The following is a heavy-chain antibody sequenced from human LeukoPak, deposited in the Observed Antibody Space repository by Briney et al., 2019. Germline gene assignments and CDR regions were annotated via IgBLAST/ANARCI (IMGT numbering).Heavy chain of an antibody. D-gene: IGHD4-17*01. Sequence: GGSLRLSCAASGFTFSSYSMNWVRQAPGKGLEWVSSISSSSSYIYYADSVKGRFTISRDNAKNSLYLQMNSLRAEDAAVYYCARAGDYGDFFVYWGQGTLVTVSS. CDR3: ARAGDYGDFFVY. J-gene: IGHJ4*02. V-gene: IGHV3-21*01. CDR1: GFTFSSYS. CDR2: ISSSSSYI.